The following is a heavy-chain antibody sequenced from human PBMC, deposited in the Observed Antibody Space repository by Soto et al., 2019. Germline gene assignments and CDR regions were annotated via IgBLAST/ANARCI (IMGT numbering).Heavy chain of an antibody. CDR1: GFTFSNAW. J-gene: IGHJ4*02. V-gene: IGHV3-15*01. Sequence: GGSPRLSCAASGFTFSNAWMSWVRQAPGKGLEWVGRIKSKTDGGTTDYAAPVKGRFTISRDDSKNTLYLQMNSLKTEDTAVYYCTTGPPNWEGVDYWGQGTLVTVSS. CDR2: IKSKTDGGTT. D-gene: IGHD7-27*01. CDR3: TTGPPNWEGVDY.